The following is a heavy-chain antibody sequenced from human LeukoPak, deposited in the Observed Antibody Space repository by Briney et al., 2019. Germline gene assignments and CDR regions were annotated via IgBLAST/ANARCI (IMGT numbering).Heavy chain of an antibody. CDR1: GFTFSSYS. J-gene: IGHJ5*02. CDR3: ARSQWLGDWFDP. V-gene: IGHV3-21*01. Sequence: PGGSLRLSCAASGFTFSSYSMNWVRQAPGKGLEWVSSISSSSSYIYYADSVKGRFTISIDNAKNSLYLQMNSLRAEDTAVYYCARSQWLGDWFDPWGQGTLVTVSS. CDR2: ISSSSSYI. D-gene: IGHD6-19*01.